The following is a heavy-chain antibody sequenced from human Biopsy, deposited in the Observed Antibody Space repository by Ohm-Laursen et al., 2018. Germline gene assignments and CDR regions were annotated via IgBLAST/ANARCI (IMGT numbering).Heavy chain of an antibody. Sequence: VKISCKTSGGTLSNYAINWVRQAPGQGLEWMGGIIPIFDTANYAQKFQDRVTITADKSTFTAYMELSSLRSEDTAVYYCASDLLGREGYCGGRNCQIAYWGQGTLVTVSS. CDR2: IIPIFDTA. V-gene: IGHV1-69*13. D-gene: IGHD2-15*01. CDR3: ASDLLGREGYCGGRNCQIAY. CDR1: GGTLSNYA. J-gene: IGHJ4*02.